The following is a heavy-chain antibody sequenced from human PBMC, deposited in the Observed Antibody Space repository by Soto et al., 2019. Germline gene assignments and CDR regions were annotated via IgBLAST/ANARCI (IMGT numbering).Heavy chain of an antibody. CDR2: ISGSGGST. V-gene: IGHV3-23*01. CDR3: ATEEPDIFTGSSPGADAFDI. Sequence: EVQLLESGGGLVQPGGSLRLSCAASGFTFSSYAMSWVRQAPGKGLEWVSAISGSGGSTYYADSVKGRFTISRDNSKNKLYMQMNSMRAEDTAVYYCATEEPDIFTGSSPGADAFDIWGHGTMVTVYS. J-gene: IGHJ3*02. CDR1: GFTFSSYA. D-gene: IGHD3-9*01.